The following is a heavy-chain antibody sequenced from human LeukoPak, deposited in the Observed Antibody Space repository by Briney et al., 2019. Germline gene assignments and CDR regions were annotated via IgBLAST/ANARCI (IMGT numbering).Heavy chain of an antibody. CDR3: GRAEDSNGYYVPNWFDP. V-gene: IGHV3-23*01. J-gene: IGHJ5*02. Sequence: GGSLRLSCAASGFTFSSYSMNWVRQAPGKGLEWVSAITGTGSNTYYADSVRGRFTISRDNSKNTLFLQMNSLRVEDTAVYYCGRAEDSNGYYVPNWFDPWGQGTLVTVSS. D-gene: IGHD3-22*01. CDR1: GFTFSSYS. CDR2: ITGTGSNT.